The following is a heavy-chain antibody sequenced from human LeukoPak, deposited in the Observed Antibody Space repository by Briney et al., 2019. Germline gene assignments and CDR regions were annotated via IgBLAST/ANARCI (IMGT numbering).Heavy chain of an antibody. J-gene: IGHJ6*03. V-gene: IGHV3-33*01. Sequence: GGSLSLSCAASGFSLSNYGMHWVRQAPGKGLEWVAALLYDGNTKHYADSVKGRFTISRDSSKNTFYLQMNSLTAEDTAVYYCARDHRPEIQYYYMDVWGKGTTVAVSS. D-gene: IGHD1-14*01. CDR1: GFSLSNYG. CDR2: LLYDGNTK. CDR3: ARDHRPEIQYYYMDV.